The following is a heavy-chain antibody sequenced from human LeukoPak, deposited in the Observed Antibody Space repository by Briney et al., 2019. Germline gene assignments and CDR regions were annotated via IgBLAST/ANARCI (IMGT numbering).Heavy chain of an antibody. CDR1: GGSISSYF. CDR3: ARVNDDFWSGYPYYFDY. J-gene: IGHJ4*02. V-gene: IGHV4-59*01. D-gene: IGHD3-3*01. Sequence: SETLSLTCSVSGGSISSYFWNWIRQPPGKGLEWIGYIYYSGSTNYNPSLKSRVTISVDTSKNQFSLKLSSVTAADTAVYYCARVNDDFWSGYPYYFDYWGQGTLVTVSS. CDR2: IYYSGST.